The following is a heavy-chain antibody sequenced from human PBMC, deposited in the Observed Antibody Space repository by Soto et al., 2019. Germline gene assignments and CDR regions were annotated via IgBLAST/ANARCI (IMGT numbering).Heavy chain of an antibody. CDR2: ITYDGSNK. CDR1: GFSFSSYA. J-gene: IGHJ4*02. CDR3: AKDLWPERGSGSPLDY. V-gene: IGHV3-30*18. Sequence: QVQLVESGGGVVQPGGSLRVSCAASGFSFSSYAMHWVRQAPGKGLERVAGITYDGSNKYYADSVKGRFTVSRDTSKNTLFLQMNSLRVEETAVYQCAKDLWPERGSGSPLDYWGQGTLVTVSS. D-gene: IGHD6-19*01.